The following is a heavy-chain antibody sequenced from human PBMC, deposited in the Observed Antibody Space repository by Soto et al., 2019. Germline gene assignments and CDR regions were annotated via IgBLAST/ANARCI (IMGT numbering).Heavy chain of an antibody. CDR1: GGSVNSDTFY. CDR2: IYYTGST. D-gene: IGHD6-6*01. Sequence: QVHLQESGPGQVKPSETLSLICTVSGGSVNSDTFYWSWIRQPPGRGLEWIGYIYYTGSTNYNPSLKSRVTIYIDTSKNQFSLKLSSVTAADTAVYYCAREFSNSPEAFDSWGQGSLVTVSS. J-gene: IGHJ4*02. V-gene: IGHV4-61*01. CDR3: AREFSNSPEAFDS.